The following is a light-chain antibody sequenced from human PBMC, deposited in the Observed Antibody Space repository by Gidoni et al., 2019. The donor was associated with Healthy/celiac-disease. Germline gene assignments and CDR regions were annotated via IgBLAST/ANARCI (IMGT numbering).Light chain of an antibody. CDR2: AAS. CDR3: QQSYSTPLPGYT. Sequence: DIQMTQSPSSLSASVGDRVTITCRASQSISSYLNWYQQKPGKAPKLLIYAASSLQSGVPSRFSGSGSGTDFTLTISSLQPEDFATYYCQQSYSTPLPGYTFGQGTKLEIK. CDR1: QSISSY. V-gene: IGKV1-39*01. J-gene: IGKJ2*01.